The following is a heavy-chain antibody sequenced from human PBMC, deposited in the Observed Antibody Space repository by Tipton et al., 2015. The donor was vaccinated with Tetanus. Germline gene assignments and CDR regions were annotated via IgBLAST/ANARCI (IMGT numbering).Heavy chain of an antibody. Sequence: GLVKPSQTLSLTCTVSGGSISSGDYYWSWIRRPPGKGPEWIGYVYSTATTYYNPSLKSRVTISVDTSKNQFSLKLTSVTAADTAVYYCARGEAYGDYPAMYFFGNWGQGTLLTVSS. J-gene: IGHJ4*02. CDR3: ARGEAYGDYPAMYFFGN. V-gene: IGHV4-30-4*01. D-gene: IGHD4-17*01. CDR2: VYSTATT. CDR1: GGSISSGDYY.